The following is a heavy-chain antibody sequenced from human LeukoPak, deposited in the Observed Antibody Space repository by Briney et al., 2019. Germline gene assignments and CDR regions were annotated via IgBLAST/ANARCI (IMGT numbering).Heavy chain of an antibody. CDR2: IYHSGST. CDR3: ARVRGYTVN. CDR1: GGSISSGGYS. J-gene: IGHJ4*02. Sequence: SETLSLTCAVSGGSISSGGYSWSWIRQPPGKGLEWIGYIYHSGSTYYNPSLKSRVTISVDTSKNQFSLKLSSVTAADTAVYYCARVRGYTVNWGQGTLVTVSS. D-gene: IGHD6-13*01. V-gene: IGHV4-30-2*01.